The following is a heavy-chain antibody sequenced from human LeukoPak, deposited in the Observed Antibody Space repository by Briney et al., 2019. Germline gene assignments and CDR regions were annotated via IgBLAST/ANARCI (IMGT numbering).Heavy chain of an antibody. J-gene: IGHJ4*02. CDR3: TRDADTAMVSDDFDY. D-gene: IGHD5-18*01. CDR2: IRSKANSYAT. CDR1: GFTFSGSA. Sequence: GRSLGLSCAASGFTFSGSAMHWVRQASGKGLEWVGRIRSKANSYATAYAASVKGRFTISRDDSKNTAYLQMNSLKTEDTAVYYCTRDADTAMVSDDFDYWGQGTLVTVFS. V-gene: IGHV3-73*01.